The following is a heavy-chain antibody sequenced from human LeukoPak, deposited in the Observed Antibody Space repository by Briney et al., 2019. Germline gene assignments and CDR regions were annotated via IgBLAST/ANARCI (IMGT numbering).Heavy chain of an antibody. CDR2: ISWNSGSI. V-gene: IGHV3-9*01. J-gene: IGHJ4*02. Sequence: PGGSLRLSCAASGFTFDDYAMHWVRQAPGKGLEWVSGISWNSGSIGYADSVKGRFTISRDNAKNSLYLQMNSLRAEDTALYYCAKARPMIVVVTDFDYWGQGTLVTVS. CDR1: GFTFDDYA. CDR3: AKARPMIVVVTDFDY. D-gene: IGHD3-22*01.